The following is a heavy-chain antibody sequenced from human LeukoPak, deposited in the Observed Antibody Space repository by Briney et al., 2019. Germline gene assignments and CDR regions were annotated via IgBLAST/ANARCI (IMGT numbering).Heavy chain of an antibody. J-gene: IGHJ4*02. D-gene: IGHD3-10*01. CDR2: INSDGSYT. CDR3: ATLGTMVRGVIMDY. V-gene: IGHV3-74*01. Sequence: PGGSLRLSCAASGFTFSSYWMHWVRQAPGKGLVWVSRINSDGSYTNYADSVKGRFTISRVNAKNTLYLQMNSLRAEDTAVYYCATLGTMVRGVIMDYWGQGTLVTVSS. CDR1: GFTFSSYW.